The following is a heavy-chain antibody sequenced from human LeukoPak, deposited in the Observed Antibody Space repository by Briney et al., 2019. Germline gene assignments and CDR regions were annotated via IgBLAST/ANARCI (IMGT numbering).Heavy chain of an antibody. CDR2: ISSSGSTI. D-gene: IGHD5-18*01. CDR1: GFTFSDYY. V-gene: IGHV3-11*01. Sequence: GGSLRLPCAASGFTFSDYYMSWIRQAPGKGLEWVSYISSSGSTIYYADSVKGRFTISRDNAKNSLYLQMNSLRAEDTAVYYCARDQLDTASLRDAFDIWGQGTMVTVSS. CDR3: ARDQLDTASLRDAFDI. J-gene: IGHJ3*02.